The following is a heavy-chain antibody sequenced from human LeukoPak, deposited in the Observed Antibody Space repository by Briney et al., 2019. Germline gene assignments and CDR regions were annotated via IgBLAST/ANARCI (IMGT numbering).Heavy chain of an antibody. CDR2: INHSGST. Sequence: SETLSLTCAVYGGSFSGYYWSWIRQPPGKGLEWIGEINHSGSTNYNPSLKSRVTISVDTSKNQFSLKLSSVTAADTAVYYCARESLGQYYDILTGYSRGFGNWFDPWGQGTLVTVSS. CDR3: ARESLGQYYDILTGYSRGFGNWFDP. D-gene: IGHD3-9*01. J-gene: IGHJ5*02. V-gene: IGHV4-34*01. CDR1: GGSFSGYY.